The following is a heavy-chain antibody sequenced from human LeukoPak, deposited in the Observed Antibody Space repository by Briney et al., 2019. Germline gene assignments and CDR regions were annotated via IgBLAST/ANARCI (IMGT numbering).Heavy chain of an antibody. J-gene: IGHJ3*01. CDR3: ARALTRDALDL. CDR2: IYSGGNT. CDR1: RFTVSSNY. Sequence: GGSLRLSCAASRFTVSSNYMTWVRQAPGKGLEWVSVIYSGGNTYYADSVKGRFTVSRDNAQDSLYLQLNNLKAGDTAVYYCARALTRDALDLWGQGTMVTVSS. V-gene: IGHV3-66*01.